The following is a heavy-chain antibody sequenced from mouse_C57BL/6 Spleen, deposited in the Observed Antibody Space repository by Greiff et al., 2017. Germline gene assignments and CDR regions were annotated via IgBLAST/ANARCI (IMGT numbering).Heavy chain of an antibody. Sequence: DVMLVESGGGLVKPGGSLKLSCAASGFTFSSYALSWVRQTPEKRLEWVATISDGGSYTYSPDNVKGRFTISRDNAKNNLYLQMSHLKSEDTAMYYCARGAYDGYYRYFDVWGTGTTVTVSS. D-gene: IGHD2-3*01. CDR3: ARGAYDGYYRYFDV. V-gene: IGHV5-4*03. CDR1: GFTFSSYA. J-gene: IGHJ1*03. CDR2: ISDGGSYT.